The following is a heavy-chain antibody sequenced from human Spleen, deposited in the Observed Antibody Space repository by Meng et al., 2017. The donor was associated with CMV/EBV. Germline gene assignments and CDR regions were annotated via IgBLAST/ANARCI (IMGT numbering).Heavy chain of an antibody. CDR1: GFTLSNFW. J-gene: IGHJ4*02. V-gene: IGHV3-7*01. CDR3: ARDLYSGSNRGY. D-gene: IGHD1-26*01. CDR2: IKQGGIQK. Sequence: GGPLRLSCAASGFTLSNFWMSWVRQAPGKGLEWVANIKQGGIQKYYVDSVKGRFTISRDDAKNFLFLQMNSLRVDDTAVYYCARDLYSGSNRGYWGQGTLVTVSS.